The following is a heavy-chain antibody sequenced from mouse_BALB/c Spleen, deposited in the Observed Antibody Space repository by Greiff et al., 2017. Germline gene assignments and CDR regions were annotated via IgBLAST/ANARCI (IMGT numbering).Heavy chain of an antibody. J-gene: IGHJ3*01. V-gene: IGHV5-6-5*01. CDR2: ISSGGST. CDR1: GFTFSSYA. D-gene: IGHD2-1*01. Sequence: EVKVVESGGGLVKPGGSLKLSCAASGFTFSSYAMSWVRQTPEKRLEWVASISSGGSTYYPDSVKGRFTISRDNARNILYLQMSSLRSEDTAMYYCARENGNPAWFAYWGQGTLVTVSA. CDR3: ARENGNPAWFAY.